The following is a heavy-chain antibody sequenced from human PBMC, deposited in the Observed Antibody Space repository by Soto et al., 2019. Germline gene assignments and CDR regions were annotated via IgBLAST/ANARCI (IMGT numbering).Heavy chain of an antibody. Sequence: QVQLVQSGAEVKKPGASVKVSCKASGYTFTSYDINWVRQATGQGLEWMGWMNPNSGNTGYAQKFQGRVTMTRNTSISTAYMELSSLRSEDTAVYYCARVYDFWSCYWSWFDPWGQGTLVTVSP. V-gene: IGHV1-8*01. CDR2: MNPNSGNT. CDR3: ARVYDFWSCYWSWFDP. J-gene: IGHJ5*02. D-gene: IGHD3-3*01. CDR1: GYTFTSYD.